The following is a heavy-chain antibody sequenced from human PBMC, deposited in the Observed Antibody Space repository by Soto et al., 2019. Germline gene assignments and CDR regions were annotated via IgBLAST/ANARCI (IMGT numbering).Heavy chain of an antibody. CDR2: ISSSGSTI. J-gene: IGHJ4*02. D-gene: IGHD3-9*01. Sequence: GASLRLSCAASGFTFSDYYMSWIRQAPGKGLEWVSYISSSGSTIYYADSVKGRFTISRDNAKNSLYLQMNSLRAEDTAVYYCARDQYDILTGYTNDYWGQGTLVTVSS. V-gene: IGHV3-11*01. CDR3: ARDQYDILTGYTNDY. CDR1: GFTFSDYY.